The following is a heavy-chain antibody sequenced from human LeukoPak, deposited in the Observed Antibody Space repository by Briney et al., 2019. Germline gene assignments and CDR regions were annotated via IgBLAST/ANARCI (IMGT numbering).Heavy chain of an antibody. CDR2: IYYSGST. CDR1: GGFISSYY. V-gene: IGHV4-59*01. Sequence: SETLSLTCTVSGGFISSYYWSWIRQPPGKGLEWVGYIYYSGSTNYNPSLKSRVTISVDTSKSQFSLKLSSVTAADTAVYYCARDFSSTWYYFDYWGQGTLVTVSS. D-gene: IGHD6-13*01. CDR3: ARDFSSTWYYFDY. J-gene: IGHJ4*02.